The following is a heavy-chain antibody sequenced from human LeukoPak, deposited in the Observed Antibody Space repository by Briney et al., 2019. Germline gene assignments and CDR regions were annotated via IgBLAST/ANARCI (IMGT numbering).Heavy chain of an antibody. CDR1: GITLSNYG. CDR3: ARFIYSTSCFDY. CDR2: ISDSAGST. D-gene: IGHD6-13*01. V-gene: IGHV3-23*01. Sequence: GGSLRLSCAASGITLSNYGMSWVRQAPGKGLEWVAGISDSAGSTNYADSVKGRFTISRDNRKNTLYLQMNSLRAEDTAVYFCARFIYSTSCFDYWGQGTLVTVSS. J-gene: IGHJ4*02.